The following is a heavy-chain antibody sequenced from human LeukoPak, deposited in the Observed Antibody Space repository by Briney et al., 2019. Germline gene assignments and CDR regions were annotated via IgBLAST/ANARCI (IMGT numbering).Heavy chain of an antibody. CDR2: NYYSGST. J-gene: IGHJ4*02. Sequence: SETLSLTCTVSGGSISSYYWSWIRQPPGKGLEWIGYNYYSGSTNYNPSLKSRVTISVDTSKNLFSLKLSSVTAADTAVYHCARNDYYSADYWGQGTLVTVSS. CDR3: ARNDYYSADY. CDR1: GGSISSYY. V-gene: IGHV4-59*12. D-gene: IGHD3-22*01.